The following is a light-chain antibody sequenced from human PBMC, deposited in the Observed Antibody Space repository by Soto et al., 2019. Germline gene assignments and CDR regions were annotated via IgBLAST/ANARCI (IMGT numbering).Light chain of an antibody. CDR3: QQSYSTPHT. V-gene: IGKV1-39*01. CDR2: AAS. CDR1: QSISSY. Sequence: DIQMTQSPSSLSASVGDRVAISCRASQSISSYLNWYQQKPGKAPKILIYAASSLQSGVPSRFSGSGSGTDFTLTISSLQPEDFETYYCQQSYSTPHTFGQGTRLEIK. J-gene: IGKJ5*01.